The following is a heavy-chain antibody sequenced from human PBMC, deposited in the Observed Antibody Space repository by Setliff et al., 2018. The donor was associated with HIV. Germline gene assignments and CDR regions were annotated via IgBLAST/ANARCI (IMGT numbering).Heavy chain of an antibody. V-gene: IGHV1-2*02. CDR3: ARAAGYSSSWHRYAFEI. CDR1: GYTFTGYY. D-gene: IGHD6-13*01. J-gene: IGHJ3*02. Sequence: ASVKVSCKASGYTFTGYYLHWVRQAPGQGLEWMGWIDPNSGDTNYDQKLQGRVSMTRDTSISTVYMELSSLRSDDTAVYYCARAAGYSSSWHRYAFEIWGQGTMVTVSS. CDR2: IDPNSGDT.